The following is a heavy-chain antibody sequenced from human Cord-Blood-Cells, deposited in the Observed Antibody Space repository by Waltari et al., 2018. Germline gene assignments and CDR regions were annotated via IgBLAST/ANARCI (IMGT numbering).Heavy chain of an antibody. Sequence: QVQLQESGPGLVKPSQTLSLHCTVSGGSISSGGYYWSWVSQDPGKGLEWIGYIYYCGSTYYNPSLKSRVTISVDTSKNQFSLKLSSVTAADTAVYYCARGSSTSYNWFDPWGQGTLVTVSS. J-gene: IGHJ5*02. CDR1: GGSISSGGYY. CDR2: IYYCGST. D-gene: IGHD2-2*01. CDR3: ARGSSTSYNWFDP. V-gene: IGHV4-31*03.